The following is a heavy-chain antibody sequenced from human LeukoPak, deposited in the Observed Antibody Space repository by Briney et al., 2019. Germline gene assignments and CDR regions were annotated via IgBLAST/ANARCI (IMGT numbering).Heavy chain of an antibody. J-gene: IGHJ4*02. Sequence: GGSLRLSCAASGLTFTTYWMSWVRQAPGKGLEWVANIKQTGSETDYVDSVKGRFTISRDNAKNSLYLQMNSLRGEDTAVYYCARAGIGAAFDFWGQGVLVTVSS. CDR1: GLTFTTYW. V-gene: IGHV3-7*01. CDR2: IKQTGSET. CDR3: ARAGIGAAFDF. D-gene: IGHD6-13*01.